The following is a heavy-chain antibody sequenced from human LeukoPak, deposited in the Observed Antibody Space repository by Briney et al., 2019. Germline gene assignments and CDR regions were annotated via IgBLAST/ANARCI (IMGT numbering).Heavy chain of an antibody. CDR3: ARDHASSSGSPFLLY. CDR2: IWYDGSNK. V-gene: IGHV3-33*01. CDR1: GFTLSSYG. J-gene: IGHJ4*02. D-gene: IGHD6-19*01. Sequence: GGSLRLSCAASGFTLSSYGMHWVCQAPGKGLEWVAVIWYDGSNKYYADSVKGRFTISRDNSKNTLYLQMNSLRAEDTAVYYCARDHASSSGSPFLLYWGQGTLVTVSS.